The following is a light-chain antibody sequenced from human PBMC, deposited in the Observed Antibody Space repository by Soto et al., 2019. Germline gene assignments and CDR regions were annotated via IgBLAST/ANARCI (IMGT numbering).Light chain of an antibody. CDR1: QSISNY. Sequence: DIQMTQSPSSLSASVGDRVTITCRASQSISNYLNWYQQKPGKAPKVLIYAASNLQSGVPSRFSGSGSGTDFTLTISSLQPEDFATYYCQQSYSTLITFGQGTGLEI. CDR2: AAS. J-gene: IGKJ5*01. CDR3: QQSYSTLIT. V-gene: IGKV1-39*01.